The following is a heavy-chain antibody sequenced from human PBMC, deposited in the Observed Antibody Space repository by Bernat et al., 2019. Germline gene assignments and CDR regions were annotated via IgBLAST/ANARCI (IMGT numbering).Heavy chain of an antibody. V-gene: IGHV1-18*01. J-gene: IGHJ4*02. D-gene: IGHD3-9*01. CDR1: GSTFTSYG. CDR2: ISAYNGNT. Sequence: QVHLVQPGGEVKEPGASLKASCKTSGSTFTSYGFSWLRQAPGQGLECMGWISAYNGNTNYAQKLQGRVTMTTDTSTSTAYMELRSLRSDDTAVYYCARSYYDNLIGYYLGDYWGQGTLVTVSS. CDR3: ARSYYDNLIGYYLGDY.